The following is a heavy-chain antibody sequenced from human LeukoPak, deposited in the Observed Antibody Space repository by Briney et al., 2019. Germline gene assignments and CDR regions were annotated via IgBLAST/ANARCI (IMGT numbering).Heavy chain of an antibody. D-gene: IGHD1-26*01. CDR1: GFTFNTYG. V-gene: IGHV3-49*04. J-gene: IGHJ4*02. CDR2: IKTKTYGGTT. CDR3: SRGVIVGAAYFDY. Sequence: GGSLRLSCAASGFTFNTYGMSWVRQAPGKGPEWISFIKTKTYGGTTEYAASVKGRFTISRDDSTGIAYLQMDSLKPEDTAVYYCSRGVIVGAAYFDYWGQGTLVTVSS.